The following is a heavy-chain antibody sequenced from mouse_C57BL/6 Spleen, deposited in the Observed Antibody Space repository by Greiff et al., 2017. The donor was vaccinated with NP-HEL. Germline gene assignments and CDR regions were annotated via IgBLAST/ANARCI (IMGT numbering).Heavy chain of an antibody. J-gene: IGHJ2*01. CDR2: INYDGSST. Sequence: EVKLVESEGGLVQPGSSMKLSCTASGFTFSDYYMAWVRQVPEKGLEWVANINYDGSSTYYLDSLKSRFIISRDNAKNILYLQMSSLKSEDTATYYCAREDSWKNYFDYWGQGTTLTVSS. CDR3: AREDSWKNYFDY. V-gene: IGHV5-16*01. CDR1: GFTFSDYY.